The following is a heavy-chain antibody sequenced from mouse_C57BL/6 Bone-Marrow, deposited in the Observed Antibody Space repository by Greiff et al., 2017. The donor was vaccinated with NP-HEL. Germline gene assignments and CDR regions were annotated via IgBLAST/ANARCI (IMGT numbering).Heavy chain of an antibody. J-gene: IGHJ1*03. Sequence: LVESGPELVKPGASVKISCKASGYSFTDYNMNWVKQSNGKSLEWIGVINPNYGTTSYNQKFKGKATLTVDQSSSTAYMQLNSLTSEDSAVYYCARGITTVVATRWYFDVWGTGTTVTVSS. V-gene: IGHV1-39*01. CDR1: GYSFTDYN. CDR2: INPNYGTT. D-gene: IGHD1-1*01. CDR3: ARGITTVVATRWYFDV.